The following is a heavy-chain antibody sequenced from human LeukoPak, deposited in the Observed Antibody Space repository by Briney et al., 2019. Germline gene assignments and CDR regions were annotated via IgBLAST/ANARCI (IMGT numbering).Heavy chain of an antibody. J-gene: IGHJ6*03. CDR2: TYYNGAT. Sequence: SETLSLTCTVSGGSMSSYYRGWIRQPPGKGLEWLAYTYYNGATNYNPSFQSRVSISVDTSKSQFSLNLRSVTAADTAVYYCARGNDYSNYVLYYYYMDVWGKGTTVTVSS. CDR3: ARGNDYSNYVLYYYYMDV. V-gene: IGHV4-59*01. CDR1: GGSMSSYY. D-gene: IGHD4-11*01.